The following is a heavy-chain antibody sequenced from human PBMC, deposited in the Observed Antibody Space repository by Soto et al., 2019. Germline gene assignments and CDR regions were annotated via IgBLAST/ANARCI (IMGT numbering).Heavy chain of an antibody. CDR3: ASTNYDFWSATSGAYYGMDV. CDR2: IYYSGST. Sequence: SETLSITCTVSGGSISSGDYYWSWIRQPPGKGLEWIGYIYYSGSTYYNPSLKSRVTISVDTSKNQFSLKLSSVTAADTAVYYCASTNYDFWSATSGAYYGMDVWGQGTTVTVSS. J-gene: IGHJ6*02. D-gene: IGHD3-3*01. V-gene: IGHV4-30-4*01. CDR1: GGSISSGDYY.